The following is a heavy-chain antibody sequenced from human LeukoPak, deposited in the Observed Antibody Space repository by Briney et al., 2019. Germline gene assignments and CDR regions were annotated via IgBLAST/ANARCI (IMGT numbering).Heavy chain of an antibody. J-gene: IGHJ5*02. V-gene: IGHV4-39*01. Sequence: SETLSLTCTVSGGSISSGSYYWGWIRQSPGKGLEWIGSIYYSGSTYYNPSLKSRVTISVDTSKNQFSLKLSSVTAADTAVYYCARQEGSWRRLNWFDPWGQGTLVTVSS. CDR2: IYYSGST. CDR3: ARQEGSWRRLNWFDP. D-gene: IGHD6-13*01. CDR1: GGSISSGSYY.